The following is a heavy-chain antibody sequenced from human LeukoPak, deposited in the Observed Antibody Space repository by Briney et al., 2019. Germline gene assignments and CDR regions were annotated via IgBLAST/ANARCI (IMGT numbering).Heavy chain of an antibody. CDR2: INHSGST. CDR1: GGSFSGYY. V-gene: IGHV4-34*01. CDR3: AQHRGDILTAYYYYFDY. D-gene: IGHD3-9*01. J-gene: IGHJ4*02. Sequence: SETLSLTCAVYGGSFSGYYWSWIRQPPGKGLEWIGEINHSGSTNYNPSLKSRVTISVDTSKNQFSLKLSSVTAADTAVYYCAQHRGDILTAYYYYFDYWGQGTLVTVSS.